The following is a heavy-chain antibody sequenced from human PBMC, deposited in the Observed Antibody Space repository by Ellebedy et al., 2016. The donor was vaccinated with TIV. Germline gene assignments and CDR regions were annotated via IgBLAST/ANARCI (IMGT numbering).Heavy chain of an antibody. D-gene: IGHD3-16*01. CDR1: GYTFTSYG. V-gene: IGHV1-18*04. Sequence: AASVKVSCKASGYTFTSYGISWVRQAPGQGLEWMGWISAYNGNTNYAQKLQGRVTMTTDTSTSTAYMELRSLRSDDTAVYYCARSVMGEGPYSYYYYYYGMDVWGQGTTVTVSS. J-gene: IGHJ6*02. CDR3: ARSVMGEGPYSYYYYYYGMDV. CDR2: ISAYNGNT.